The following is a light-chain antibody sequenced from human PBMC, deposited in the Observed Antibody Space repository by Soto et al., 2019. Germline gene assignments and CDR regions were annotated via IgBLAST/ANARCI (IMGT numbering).Light chain of an antibody. J-gene: IGKJ4*01. CDR2: AAS. CDR3: QQANSFFALT. Sequence: GDSVTITCRARQDISTWLAWYQLKPGKAPKLLIFAASSLLTGVPSRFSGSGSGTEFTLTISGLQAEDFATYYCQQANSFFALTFGGGTHVEIK. CDR1: QDISTW. V-gene: IGKV1-12*01.